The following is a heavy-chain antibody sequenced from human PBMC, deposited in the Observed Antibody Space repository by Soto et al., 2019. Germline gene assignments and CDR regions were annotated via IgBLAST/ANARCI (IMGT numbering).Heavy chain of an antibody. CDR1: GDVFRNYA. V-gene: IGHV1-69*01. CDR3: ARDRWGSYSFDS. Sequence: QVQLVQSGAEVKKPGSSVKVSCKASGDVFRNYAINWVRQAPGQGLEWMGGIIPVFGTADYPQKFQGRVTITADESTTTAYMELTSLKTEDTAVYFCARDRWGSYSFDSWGQGTLVTVAS. D-gene: IGHD1-26*01. J-gene: IGHJ5*01. CDR2: IIPVFGTA.